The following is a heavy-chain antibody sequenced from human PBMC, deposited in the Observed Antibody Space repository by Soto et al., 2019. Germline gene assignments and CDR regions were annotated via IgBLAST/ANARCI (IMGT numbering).Heavy chain of an antibody. CDR1: GFTFSDNA. V-gene: IGHV3-30*18. D-gene: IGHD6-19*01. CDR3: AKGGRQWLVTSDFNY. J-gene: IGHJ4*02. CDR2: ASHDGRNT. Sequence: VQLVESGGGVVQPGRSLRLSCAASGFTFSDNAMHWVRQAPGKGLEWVAVASHDGRNTHYADSVKGRFTISRDSSKNTVSLEMTSLRAEDTAVYYCAKGGRQWLVTSDFNYWGQGALVTVSS.